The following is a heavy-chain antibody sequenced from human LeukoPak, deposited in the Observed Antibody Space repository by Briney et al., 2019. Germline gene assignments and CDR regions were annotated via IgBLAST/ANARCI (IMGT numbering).Heavy chain of an antibody. Sequence: GGSLRLSCTASGFTVSSNYMTWVRQAPGKGLEWVSLIYSDGRTYYADSVKGRFTISRDNSKNTLYLQMNNLRAEDTAVYYCAGDRGGGSFDYWGQGTLVTVSS. V-gene: IGHV3-53*01. CDR1: GFTVSSNY. D-gene: IGHD3-16*01. CDR3: AGDRGGGSFDY. J-gene: IGHJ4*02. CDR2: IYSDGRT.